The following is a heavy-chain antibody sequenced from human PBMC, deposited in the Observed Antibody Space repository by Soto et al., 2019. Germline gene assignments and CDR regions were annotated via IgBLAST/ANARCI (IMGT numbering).Heavy chain of an antibody. V-gene: IGHV4-59*12. CDR1: GGYLNNGY. Sequence: SLTCIVSGGYLNNGYWTWIRQSPGKGLEWIGYIHSSGTTSYNPSLKNRVTISLDKSNNQFSLRLTSMTAADTAVYYCATLPPRIVVVMTDLPTWGQGTLVTVSS. CDR3: ATLPPRIVVVMTDLPT. D-gene: IGHD2-15*01. CDR2: IHSSGTT. J-gene: IGHJ5*02.